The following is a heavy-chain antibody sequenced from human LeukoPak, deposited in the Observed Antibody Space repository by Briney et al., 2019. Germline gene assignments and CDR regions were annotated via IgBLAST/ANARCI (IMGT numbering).Heavy chain of an antibody. CDR1: GFTFSSYA. D-gene: IGHD3-10*01. V-gene: IGHV3-23*01. CDR3: AKDTGYYGSGSYFDY. CDR2: VSGGGGGT. Sequence: PGGSLRLSCAASGFTFSSYAMMWVRQAPGKGLEWVSTVSGGGGGTYYADSVKGRFTISRDNAKNSLYLQMNSLRAEDTALYYCAKDTGYYGSGSYFDYWGQGTLVTVSS. J-gene: IGHJ4*02.